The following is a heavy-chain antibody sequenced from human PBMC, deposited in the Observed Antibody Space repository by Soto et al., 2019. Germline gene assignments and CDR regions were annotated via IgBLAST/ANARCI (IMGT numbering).Heavy chain of an antibody. CDR2: IYTGGYT. J-gene: IGHJ4*02. D-gene: IGHD6-19*01. CDR1: GFIVSSNY. CDR3: ARGRIAVAGHYSFDL. Sequence: EVQLVESGGGLIQPGGSPRLSCTASGFIVSSNYMSWVRQAPGKGLEWVSVIYTGGYTYYADSVKGRFTISRDNSKNTLSLQMNSLRAEDTAVYFCARGRIAVAGHYSFDLWGQGTLVTVSS. V-gene: IGHV3-53*01.